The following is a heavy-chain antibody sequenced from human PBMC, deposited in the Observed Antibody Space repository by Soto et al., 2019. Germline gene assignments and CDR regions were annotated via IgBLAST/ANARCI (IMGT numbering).Heavy chain of an antibody. CDR3: AAATRGYLYYGLDV. V-gene: IGHV6-1*01. Sequence: SQTLSLTFAISGDTVSSNRSAWNWIRQSPSRVLEWLGRTYYRTMWYNDYAVSVKGRITINPDPSRNQFYLQVNSVTSEDTAVYYCAAATRGYLYYGLDVWGKGTTV. CDR2: TYYRTMWYN. J-gene: IGHJ6*04. D-gene: IGHD6-25*01. CDR1: GDTVSSNRSA.